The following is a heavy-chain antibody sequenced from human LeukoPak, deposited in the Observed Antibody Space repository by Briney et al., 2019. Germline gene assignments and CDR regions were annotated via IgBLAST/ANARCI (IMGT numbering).Heavy chain of an antibody. D-gene: IGHD6-19*01. J-gene: IGHJ4*02. CDR3: ARGHSSGWYSLTGFDY. CDR2: ISAYNGNT. V-gene: IGHV1-18*01. CDR1: GYTFTSYG. Sequence: VASVKVSCKASGYTFTSYGISWVRQAPGQGLEWMGWISAYNGNTNYAQKLQGRVTMTTDTSTSTAYMELRSLRSDDTAVYYCARGHSSGWYSLTGFDYWGQGTLVTVSS.